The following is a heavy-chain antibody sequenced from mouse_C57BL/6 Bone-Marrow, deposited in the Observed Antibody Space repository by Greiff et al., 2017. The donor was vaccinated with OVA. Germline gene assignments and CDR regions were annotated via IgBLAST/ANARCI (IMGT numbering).Heavy chain of an antibody. D-gene: IGHD1-1*01. CDR3: ARRIYYYGSSYGFDY. V-gene: IGHV1-59*01. J-gene: IGHJ2*01. Sequence: QVHVKQPGAELVRPGTSVKLSCKASGYTFTSYWMHWVKQRPGQGLEWIGVIDPSDSYTNYNQKFKGKATLTVDTSSSTAYMQLSSLTSEDSAVYYCARRIYYYGSSYGFDYWGQGTTLTVSS. CDR1: GYTFTSYW. CDR2: IDPSDSYT.